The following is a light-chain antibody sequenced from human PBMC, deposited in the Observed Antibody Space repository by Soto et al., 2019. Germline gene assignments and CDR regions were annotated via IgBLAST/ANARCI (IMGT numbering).Light chain of an antibody. V-gene: IGKV1-5*01. CDR3: QQFAIFTT. Sequence: IQMTQSPSTLSASVGDRVTITCRASHNIERWMAWYQQKPGKAPSLLIFDASTLHSGAPSRFSGSGSGTDLTLTISSLQPDDFATYYCQQFAIFTTFGQGTKVEVK. CDR2: DAS. CDR1: HNIERW. J-gene: IGKJ1*01.